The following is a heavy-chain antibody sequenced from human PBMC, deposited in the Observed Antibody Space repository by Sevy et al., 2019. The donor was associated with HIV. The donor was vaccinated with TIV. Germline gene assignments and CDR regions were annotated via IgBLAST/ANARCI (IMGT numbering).Heavy chain of an antibody. CDR2: ISAYNGNT. V-gene: IGHV1-18*01. CDR1: GYTFTSYG. J-gene: IGHJ6*02. D-gene: IGHD3-3*01. CDR3: ARSQSYYDFWSGYSTYYYYGMDV. Sequence: ASVKVSCKASGYTFTSYGISWVRQAPGQGLEWMGWISAYNGNTNYAQKLQGRVTMTTDTSTSTAYMELRSLRSDDTAVYYCARSQSYYDFWSGYSTYYYYGMDVWAKGPRSPSP.